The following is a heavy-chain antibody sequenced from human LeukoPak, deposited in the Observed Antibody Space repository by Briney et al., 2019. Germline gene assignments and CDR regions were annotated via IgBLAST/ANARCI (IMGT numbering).Heavy chain of an antibody. Sequence: GGSLRLSCAASGFTFSSYSMNWVRQAPGKGPEWVSYISSSSSTIYYADSVKGRFTISRDNAKNSLYLQMNSLRAEDTAVYCCARDGGSGWSYFDYWGQGTLVTVSS. CDR1: GFTFSSYS. V-gene: IGHV3-48*01. CDR3: ARDGGSGWSYFDY. J-gene: IGHJ4*02. CDR2: ISSSSSTI. D-gene: IGHD6-19*01.